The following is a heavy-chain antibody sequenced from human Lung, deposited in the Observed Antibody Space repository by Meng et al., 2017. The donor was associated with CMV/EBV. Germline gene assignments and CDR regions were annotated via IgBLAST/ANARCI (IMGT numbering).Heavy chain of an antibody. CDR3: AKDSRSSSWYLLAAYYYGSDV. CDR1: GGTFSNYA. Sequence: SXXVSXKASGGTFSNYAITWVRQAPGQGLEWMGGIMPVVGTVHYAQRFQGRVTITADKFTSTVYMELSSLKSEDTAIYYCAKDSRSSSWYLLAAYYYGSDVXGQGXTVTVSS. CDR2: IMPVVGTV. J-gene: IGHJ6*02. V-gene: IGHV1-69*06. D-gene: IGHD6-13*01.